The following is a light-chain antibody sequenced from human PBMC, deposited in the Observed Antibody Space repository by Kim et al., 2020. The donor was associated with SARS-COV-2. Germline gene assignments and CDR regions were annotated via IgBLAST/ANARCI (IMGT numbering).Light chain of an antibody. V-gene: IGLV1-44*01. CDR3: ATWDDSLDGPV. CDR2: SDN. CDR1: SSNIGSNT. Sequence: GPRDSISCSGSSSNIGSNTVTWYQHLPGTAPKPLIYSDNQRPSGVPDRFSSSKSGTSASLAISGLQSEDEVHYVCATWDDSLDGPVFGGGTQLTVL. J-gene: IGLJ2*01.